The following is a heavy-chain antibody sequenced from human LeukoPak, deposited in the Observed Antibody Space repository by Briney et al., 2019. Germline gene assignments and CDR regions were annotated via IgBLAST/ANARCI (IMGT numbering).Heavy chain of an antibody. D-gene: IGHD1-26*01. CDR1: GYTFTSYD. CDR2: MNPNSGNT. J-gene: IGHJ4*02. V-gene: IGHV1-8*01. CDR3: ARASSERRGVGLGKGSGRSARRYYFDY. Sequence: GASVKVSCKASGYTFTSYDINWVRQATGQGLEWMGWMNPNSGNTGYAQKFQGRVTMTRNTSISTAYMELSSLRSEDTAVYYCARASSERRGVGLGKGSGRSARRYYFDYWGQGTLVTVSS.